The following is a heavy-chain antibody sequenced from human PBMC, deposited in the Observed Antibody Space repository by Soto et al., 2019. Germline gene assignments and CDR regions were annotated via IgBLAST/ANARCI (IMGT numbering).Heavy chain of an antibody. J-gene: IGHJ4*02. D-gene: IGHD2-2*01. V-gene: IGHV3-30*02. CDR3: AKDGDSITRNKPLDY. CDR1: GLTFRSYG. CDR2: IWHDVGNK. Sequence: GGSLRLSCAASGLTFRSYGMHWVRQAPGKGLEWVAFIWHDVGNKLYAESVQGRFTISRDNSKNTLYLQMNSQRAEDTVVYYCAKDGDSITRNKPLDYRGKWTLVTVSS.